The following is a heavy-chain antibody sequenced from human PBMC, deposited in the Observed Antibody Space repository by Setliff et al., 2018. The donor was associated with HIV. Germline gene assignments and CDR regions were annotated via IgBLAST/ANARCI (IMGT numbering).Heavy chain of an antibody. CDR1: DSLTELS. Sequence: ASVKVSCKVRDSLTELSIHWVRQAPGEGLEWMGGFDPEDDETVYAEKFQGRVTMTEDTSTDTAYMALSSLRSEDTAMYYCATSGFYDILTGPTPGVFDIWGQGTMVTVSS. V-gene: IGHV1-24*01. J-gene: IGHJ3*02. CDR2: FDPEDDET. D-gene: IGHD3-9*01. CDR3: ATSGFYDILTGPTPGVFDI.